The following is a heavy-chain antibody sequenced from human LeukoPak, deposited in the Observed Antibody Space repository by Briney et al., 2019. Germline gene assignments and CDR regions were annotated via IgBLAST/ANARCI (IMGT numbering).Heavy chain of an antibody. V-gene: IGHV1-24*01. CDR3: ARAELRYFEWPPGDY. D-gene: IGHD3-9*01. J-gene: IGHJ4*02. Sequence: ASVKVSCKVSGYTLTELSMHWVRQAPGKGLEWMGGFDPEDGETIYAQKFQGRVTMTRNTSISTAYMELSSLRSEDTAVYYCARAELRYFEWPPGDYWGQGTLVTVSS. CDR2: FDPEDGET. CDR1: GYTLTELS.